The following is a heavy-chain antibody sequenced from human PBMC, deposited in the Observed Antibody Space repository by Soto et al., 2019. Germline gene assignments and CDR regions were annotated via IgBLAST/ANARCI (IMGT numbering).Heavy chain of an antibody. J-gene: IGHJ4*02. CDR3: VRDFWGFGDY. D-gene: IGHD7-27*01. V-gene: IGHV3-7*01. Sequence: ETLSLSCAASGFSFCTLWMSWVRQAPGKGLEWVANIKEDQSAKYYVDSVKGRFTVSRDNAKNSLYLQMNTLRAEDTAVYYCVRDFWGFGDYWGQGVLVTVSS. CDR2: IKEDQSAK. CDR1: GFSFCTLW.